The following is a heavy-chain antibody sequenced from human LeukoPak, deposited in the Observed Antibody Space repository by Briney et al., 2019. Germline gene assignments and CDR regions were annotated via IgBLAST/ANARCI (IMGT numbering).Heavy chain of an antibody. CDR1: GFSFSRYW. Sequence: PGRSLRLSCAGSGFSFSRYWMAWARQAPGKGLEWVASINQDVSRIHYVDSVKGRFTISRDNAKNSLFLQMNSLRVEDTAVYYCARLKDDVTKFDYWGQGTLVTVSS. D-gene: IGHD2-8*01. CDR3: ARLKDDVTKFDY. CDR2: INQDVSRI. J-gene: IGHJ4*02. V-gene: IGHV3-7*01.